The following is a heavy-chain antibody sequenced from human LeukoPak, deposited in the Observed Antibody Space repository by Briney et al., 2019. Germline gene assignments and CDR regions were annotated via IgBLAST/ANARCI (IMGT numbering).Heavy chain of an antibody. D-gene: IGHD7-27*01. Sequence: PGGSLRLSCAASGFTFSNNWMHWVRQAPGKGLVWVSRINSDGSTTNYADSVKGRFTVSRDNAKNTLYLQMNSLRAEDTAVYYCAGPWGSGVWGLDYWGQGTLVTVSS. CDR1: GFTFSNNW. CDR2: INSDGSTT. CDR3: AGPWGSGVWGLDY. V-gene: IGHV3-74*01. J-gene: IGHJ4*02.